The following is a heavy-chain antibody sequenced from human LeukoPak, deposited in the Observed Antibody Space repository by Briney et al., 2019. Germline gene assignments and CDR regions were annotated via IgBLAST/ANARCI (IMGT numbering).Heavy chain of an antibody. CDR3: ARVLRYCSGGNCYSGGLGYMDV. Sequence: GGSLRLSCAASGFTFSSYAMHWVRQAPGKGLEWVSSISRSGSTKYYADSVKGRFTISRDNAKNSLFLQMNSLRAEDTAVYYCARVLRYCSGGNCYSGGLGYMDVWGKGTTVTISS. J-gene: IGHJ6*03. CDR2: ISRSGSTK. V-gene: IGHV3-48*04. D-gene: IGHD2-15*01. CDR1: GFTFSSYA.